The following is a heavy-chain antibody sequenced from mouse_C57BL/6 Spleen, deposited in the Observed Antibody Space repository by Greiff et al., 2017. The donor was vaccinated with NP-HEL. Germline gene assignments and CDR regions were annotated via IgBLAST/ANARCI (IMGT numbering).Heavy chain of an antibody. V-gene: IGHV1-69*01. CDR2: IDPSDSYT. D-gene: IGHD1-1*01. Sequence: VQLQQPGAELVMPGASVKLSCKASGYTFTSYWMHWVKQRPGQGLEWIGEIDPSDSYTNYNQKFKGKSTLTVDKSSSTAYMQLSSLTSEDSAVYYCARSYKGPPNQAWFAYWGQGTLVTVSA. CDR3: ARSYKGPPNQAWFAY. CDR1: GYTFTSYW. J-gene: IGHJ3*01.